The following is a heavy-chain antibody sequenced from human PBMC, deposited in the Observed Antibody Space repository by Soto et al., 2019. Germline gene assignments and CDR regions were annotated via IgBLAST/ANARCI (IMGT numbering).Heavy chain of an antibody. CDR2: IYYSGST. CDR1: GGSISSGDYY. D-gene: IGHD3-22*01. J-gene: IGHJ5*02. V-gene: IGHV4-30-4*01. Sequence: SETLSLTCTVSGGSISSGDYYWSWIRQPPGKGLEWIGYIYYSGSTYYNPSLKSRVTISVDTSKNQFSLKLSSVTAADTAVYYCARERPSSGYYPWGQGTLVTVSS. CDR3: ARERPSSGYYP.